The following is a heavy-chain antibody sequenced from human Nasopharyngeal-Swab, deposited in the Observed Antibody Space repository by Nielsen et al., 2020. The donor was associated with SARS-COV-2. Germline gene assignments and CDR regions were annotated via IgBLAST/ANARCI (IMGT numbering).Heavy chain of an antibody. D-gene: IGHD2-2*01. V-gene: IGHV1-46*01. J-gene: IGHJ4*02. CDR1: GYTFTSYY. Sequence: ASVKVSCKASGYTFTSYYMHWVRQAPGQGLEWMVIINPSGGSTSYAQKFQGRVTMTRDTSTSTVYMELSSLRSEDTAVYYCARGHSRIIVVVPWRKGYFDYWGQGTLVTVSS. CDR3: ARGHSRIIVVVPWRKGYFDY. CDR2: INPSGGST.